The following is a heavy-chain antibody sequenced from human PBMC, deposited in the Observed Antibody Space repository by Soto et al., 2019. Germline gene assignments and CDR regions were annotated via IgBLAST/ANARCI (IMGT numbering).Heavy chain of an antibody. CDR3: ARSSGWGLGAFDI. Sequence: GASVKGSCKASGYTFTSYAMHWVRQAPGQRLEWMGWINAGNGNTKYSQKFQGRVTITRDTSASTAYMELSSLRSEDTAVYYCARSSGWGLGAFDIWGQGTMVTVSS. D-gene: IGHD6-19*01. V-gene: IGHV1-3*01. J-gene: IGHJ3*02. CDR2: INAGNGNT. CDR1: GYTFTSYA.